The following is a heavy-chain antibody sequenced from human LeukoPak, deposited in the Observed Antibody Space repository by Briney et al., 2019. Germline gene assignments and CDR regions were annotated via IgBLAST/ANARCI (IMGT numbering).Heavy chain of an antibody. V-gene: IGHV1-24*01. J-gene: IGHJ6*02. Sequence: ASAKVSCKVSGYTLTELSMHWVRQAPGKGLEWMGGFDPEDGETIYAQKFQGRVTMTEDTSTDTAYMELSSLRSEDTAVYYCATDPTLKLYSSSWYDVLDVWGQGTTVTVSS. CDR2: FDPEDGET. CDR1: GYTLTELS. CDR3: ATDPTLKLYSSSWYDVLDV. D-gene: IGHD6-13*01.